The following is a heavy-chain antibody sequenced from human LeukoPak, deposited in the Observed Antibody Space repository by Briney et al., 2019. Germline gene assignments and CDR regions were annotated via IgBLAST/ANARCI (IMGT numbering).Heavy chain of an antibody. CDR1: GYTLTELS. V-gene: IGHV1-24*01. CDR3: AKDQRAGYNYVTIFDY. CDR2: FDPEDGET. D-gene: IGHD5-18*01. J-gene: IGHJ4*02. Sequence: ASVKVSCKVSGYTLTELSVHWVRQAPGKGLEWMGGFDPEDGETIYAQKFQGRVTMTEDTSTDTAYMELNSLRAEDTAIYFCAKDQRAGYNYVTIFDYWGQGTLVTVSS.